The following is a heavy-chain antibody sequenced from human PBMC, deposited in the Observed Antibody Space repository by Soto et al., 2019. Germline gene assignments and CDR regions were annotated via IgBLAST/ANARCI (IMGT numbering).Heavy chain of an antibody. J-gene: IGHJ4*02. CDR3: ARVHHWIQLWFQFDY. V-gene: IGHV3-9*01. D-gene: IGHD5-18*01. CDR1: GFGFDGYA. Sequence: EVQLVESGGGLVQPGWSLRLSCAASGFGFDGYAMHWVRQDPGKGLEWVSGISWNSGTIGYADSVKGRFTISRDNAKNSLYLQMNSLRLEDTAMYYCARVHHWIQLWFQFDYWGQGTLVTVSS. CDR2: ISWNSGTI.